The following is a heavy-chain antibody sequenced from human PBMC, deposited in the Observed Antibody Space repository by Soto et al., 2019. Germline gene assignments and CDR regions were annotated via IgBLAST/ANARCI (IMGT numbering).Heavy chain of an antibody. Sequence: PWGSLRLSCAASGFTFSGSAMHWVRQASGKGLEWVGRIRSKANSYATAYAASVKGRFTISRDDSKNTAYLQMNSLKTEDTAVYYCTRRKDGPGDYYYYYGMDVWGQGTTVTVSS. J-gene: IGHJ6*02. D-gene: IGHD2-15*01. V-gene: IGHV3-73*01. CDR2: IRSKANSYAT. CDR1: GFTFSGSA. CDR3: TRRKDGPGDYYYYYGMDV.